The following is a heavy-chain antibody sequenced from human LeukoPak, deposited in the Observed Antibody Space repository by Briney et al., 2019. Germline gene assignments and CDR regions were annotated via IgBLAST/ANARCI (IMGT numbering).Heavy chain of an antibody. D-gene: IGHD1-26*01. CDR2: IKQDGSEI. CDR1: GFTFSRYW. J-gene: IGHJ4*02. V-gene: IGHV3-7*01. Sequence: PGGSLRLSCAASGFTFSRYWMSWVRQAPGKGLEWVATIKQDGSEIYYVDSVKGRFTISRDNAQNSLFLQMNSLRDEDTAVYFCASMWEGGYWGQGTLVTVSS. CDR3: ASMWEGGY.